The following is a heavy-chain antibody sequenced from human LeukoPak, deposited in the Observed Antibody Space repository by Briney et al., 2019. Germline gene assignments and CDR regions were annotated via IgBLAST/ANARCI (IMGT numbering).Heavy chain of an antibody. D-gene: IGHD2-2*02. J-gene: IGHJ6*02. CDR1: GYTLTELS. CDR3: ATSSGVPAAIRPCMDV. V-gene: IGHV1-24*01. CDR2: FDPEDGET. Sequence: ASVKVSCKVSGYTLTELSMHWVRQAPGKGLEWMGGFDPEDGETIYAQKFQGRVTMTEGTSTDTAYMELSSLRSEDTAVYYCATSSGVPAAIRPCMDVWGQGTTVTVSS.